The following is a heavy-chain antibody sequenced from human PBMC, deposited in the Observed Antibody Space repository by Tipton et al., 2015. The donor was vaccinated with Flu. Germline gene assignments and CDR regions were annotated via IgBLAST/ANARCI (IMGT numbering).Heavy chain of an antibody. CDR3: ARDGSRNTGFL. Sequence: GSLRLSCAASGSTFSPYSLNWVRQAPGKGLEWVSLISRNSTYKYYEDSVKGRFTISRDNTKNIMYLQMNSVRVEDSGVYYCARDGSRNTGFLWGQGTLVTVSS. J-gene: IGHJ4*02. D-gene: IGHD1-26*01. CDR2: ISRNSTYK. V-gene: IGHV3-21*03. CDR1: GSTFSPYS.